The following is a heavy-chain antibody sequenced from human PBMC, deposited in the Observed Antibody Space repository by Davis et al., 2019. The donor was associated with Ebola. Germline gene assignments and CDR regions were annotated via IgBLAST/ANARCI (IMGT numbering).Heavy chain of an antibody. CDR3: ARGSGWYFYAADAFDI. Sequence: GESLKISCAASGFTFYNHAMSWVRQAPGKGLEWVAVISYDGSNKYYADSVKGRFTISRDNSKNTLYLQMNSLRAEDTAVYYCARGSGWYFYAADAFDIWGQGTMVTVSS. D-gene: IGHD6-19*01. J-gene: IGHJ3*02. CDR2: ISYDGSNK. CDR1: GFTFYNHA. V-gene: IGHV3-30*03.